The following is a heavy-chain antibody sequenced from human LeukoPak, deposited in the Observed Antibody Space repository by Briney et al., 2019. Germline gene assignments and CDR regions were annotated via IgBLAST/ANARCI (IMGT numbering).Heavy chain of an antibody. J-gene: IGHJ6*03. D-gene: IGHD3-10*01. Sequence: SETLCLTCSVSGGSISSSSQYWNWIWQRDGKGLEWFGRIYTSRSTNYNPSLKNRVSMSVDTSKNQSSLKVSSVTAADTAVYYCARFNYYGSGSYTYYYYYMAVWGKGTTLTVPS. CDR3: ARFNYYGSGSYTYYYYYMAV. CDR2: IYTSRST. V-gene: IGHV4-61*02. CDR1: GGSISSSSQY.